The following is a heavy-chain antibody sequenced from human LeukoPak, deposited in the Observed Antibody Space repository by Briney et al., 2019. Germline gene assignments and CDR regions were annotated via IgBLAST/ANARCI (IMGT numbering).Heavy chain of an antibody. V-gene: IGHV3-20*04. D-gene: IGHD1-1*01. Sequence: AGGSLRLSCVASGFTFDDYGISWVRQAPGKGLEWVSRIHWNSGSTRYADSVKGRFTISRDNAKNTLNLQMNSLRAEDTALYYCARDWNDFSSYYYMDVWGKGTTVTVSS. CDR2: IHWNSGST. CDR1: GFTFDDYG. CDR3: ARDWNDFSSYYYMDV. J-gene: IGHJ6*03.